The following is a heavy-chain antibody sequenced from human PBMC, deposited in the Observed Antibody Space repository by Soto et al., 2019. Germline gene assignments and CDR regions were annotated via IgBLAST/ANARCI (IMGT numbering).Heavy chain of an antibody. D-gene: IGHD3-10*01. CDR1: GFSLSTSGVG. CDR3: VHIRYGSGLFDY. V-gene: IGHV2-5*02. Sequence: QITLKESGPTLVKPTQTLTLTCNFSGFSLSTSGVGVGWIRQPPGKALEWLALIYWDDDKRYSPSLKSRLTINKDTSKNQVVLTMTNMDPVDTATYYCVHIRYGSGLFDYWGQGTLVTVSS. J-gene: IGHJ4*02. CDR2: IYWDDDK.